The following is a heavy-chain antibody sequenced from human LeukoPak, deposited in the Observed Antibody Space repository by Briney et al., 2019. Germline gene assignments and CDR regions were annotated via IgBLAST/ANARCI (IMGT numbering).Heavy chain of an antibody. D-gene: IGHD3-10*01. CDR2: IHYTGST. CDR1: GGSVSSGSYY. Sequence: SETLSLTCTVSGGSVSSGSYYWGWIRQPPGKGLEWIGYIHYTGSTNYNPSLKSRVTISIDTSKSHFSLKLSSVTAADTAVYYCARAFDYYGSGSTLPFDYWGQGTLVTVSS. J-gene: IGHJ4*02. CDR3: ARAFDYYGSGSTLPFDY. V-gene: IGHV4-61*03.